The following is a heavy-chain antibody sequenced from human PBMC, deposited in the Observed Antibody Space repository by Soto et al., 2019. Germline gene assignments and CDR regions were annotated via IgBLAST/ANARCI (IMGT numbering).Heavy chain of an antibody. CDR1: GYRFTSYG. Sequence: GVSVKVSCKDSGYRFTSYGMSWVRRATRQGLEWMGWISAYNGNTHYAQKLQGRVTMTTDTSTSTAYMELRSLRSDDTAVYYCASGIAVAGRLDAFDIWGQGTMVTVSS. CDR3: ASGIAVAGRLDAFDI. CDR2: ISAYNGNT. D-gene: IGHD6-19*01. V-gene: IGHV1-18*01. J-gene: IGHJ3*02.